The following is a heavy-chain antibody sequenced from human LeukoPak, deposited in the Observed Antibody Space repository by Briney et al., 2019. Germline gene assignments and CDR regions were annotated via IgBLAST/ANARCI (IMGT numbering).Heavy chain of an antibody. V-gene: IGHV1-69*05. D-gene: IGHD5-18*01. CDR1: GGTFSSYA. Sequence: GSSVKVSCKASGGTFSSYAISWVRQAPGQGLAWMGGIIPIFGTANYAQKFQGRVTITTDESTSTAYMELSSLRSEDTAVYYCARGRGYSYGYPGLDYWGQGTLVTVSS. CDR2: IIPIFGTA. CDR3: ARGRGYSYGYPGLDY. J-gene: IGHJ4*02.